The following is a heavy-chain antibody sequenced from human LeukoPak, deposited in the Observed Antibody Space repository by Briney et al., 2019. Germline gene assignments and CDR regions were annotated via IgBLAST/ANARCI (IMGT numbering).Heavy chain of an antibody. CDR3: ARVAVSGPTGWFDS. V-gene: IGHV3-21*01. D-gene: IGHD2-8*02. J-gene: IGHJ5*01. CDR1: GFALKSYS. Sequence: GGSLRLSSAGSGFALKSYSLSWVRQAPGKGLEWVSSISSTSAYIYYADSVKGRFTISRDNVDNVVYLQMNSLGAEDTAVYYCARVAVSGPTGWFDSWGQGTLVIVSS. CDR2: ISSTSAYI.